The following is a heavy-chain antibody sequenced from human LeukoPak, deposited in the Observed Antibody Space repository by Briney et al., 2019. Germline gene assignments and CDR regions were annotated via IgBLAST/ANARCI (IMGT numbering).Heavy chain of an antibody. V-gene: IGHV4-4*09. Sequence: SETLSLTSTVSGGSFSSYYWSWIRQPPGKGLGWIGYIYTTGTTSYNPSLKSRVTISLDTSKNQFSLQLSSVTAADTAVYYCARERYDFWSFDYWGQGTLVTFSS. CDR1: GGSFSSYY. D-gene: IGHD3-3*01. J-gene: IGHJ4*02. CDR3: ARERYDFWSFDY. CDR2: IYTTGTT.